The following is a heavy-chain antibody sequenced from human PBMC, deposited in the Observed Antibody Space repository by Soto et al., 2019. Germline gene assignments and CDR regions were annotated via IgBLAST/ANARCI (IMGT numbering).Heavy chain of an antibody. J-gene: IGHJ4*02. V-gene: IGHV4-59*01. D-gene: IGHD3-9*01. CDR2: IYYSGST. Sequence: SETLSLTCTVSGGSISSYYWSWIRQPPGKGLDWIGYIYYSGSTNYNPSLKSRVTISLDTSKNQFSLKLRSVTAADTAIYYCARGYYNLSTGYYIDYWGRGTLVTDS. CDR3: ARGYYNLSTGYYIDY. CDR1: GGSISSYY.